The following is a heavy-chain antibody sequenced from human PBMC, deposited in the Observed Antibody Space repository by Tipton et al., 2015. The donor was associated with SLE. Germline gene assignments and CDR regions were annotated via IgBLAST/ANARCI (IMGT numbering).Heavy chain of an antibody. CDR3: ARQDLGRAATLTFDI. D-gene: IGHD6-25*01. CDR2: IYYSGRT. J-gene: IGHJ4*02. Sequence: LRLSCTVSGGSIGSRSHYWGWIRQIPGKGLEWIGSIYYSGRTYYNPSLKSRVTVSVDTSKNQFSLNLKSVTAADTAVYFCARQDLGRAATLTFDIWGLGTLVTVSS. V-gene: IGHV4-39*01. CDR1: GGSIGSRSHY.